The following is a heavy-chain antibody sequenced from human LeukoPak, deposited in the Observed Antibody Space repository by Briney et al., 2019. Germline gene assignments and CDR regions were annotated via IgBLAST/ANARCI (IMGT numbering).Heavy chain of an antibody. CDR2: IYYSGST. V-gene: IGHV4-31*03. D-gene: IGHD6-13*01. J-gene: IGHJ3*02. CDR3: ASQPAPGAPAGADAFDI. CDR1: GGSISSGGYY. Sequence: TSETLSLTCTVSGGSISSGGYYWSWIRQHPGKGLEWIGYIYYSGSTYYNPSLKSRVTISVDTSKNQFSLKLSSVTAADTAVYYCASQPAPGAPAGADAFDIWGQGTMVTVSS.